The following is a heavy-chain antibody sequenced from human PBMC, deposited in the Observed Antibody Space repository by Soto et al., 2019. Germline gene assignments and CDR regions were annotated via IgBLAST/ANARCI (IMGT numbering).Heavy chain of an antibody. CDR2: IKQDGSEK. Sequence: GGSLRLSCATSGFILSDCAMSWVRQAPGKGLEWVANIKQDGSEKYSVDSVKGRFTISRDNAKNSLYLQMSSLRAEDTAVYYCAKLGYCSTISCSLDGAFDIWGQGTLVTVSS. CDR1: GFILSDCA. J-gene: IGHJ3*02. V-gene: IGHV3-7*01. D-gene: IGHD2-2*01. CDR3: AKLGYCSTISCSLDGAFDI.